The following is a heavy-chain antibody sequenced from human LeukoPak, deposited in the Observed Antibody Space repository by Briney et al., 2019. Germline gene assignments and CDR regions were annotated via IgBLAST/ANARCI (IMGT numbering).Heavy chain of an antibody. CDR3: ARASLWFGEFYFDY. CDR2: IYSGGST. Sequence: PGGSLRLSCAASGFTVSSNYMSWVRQAPGKGLEWVSVIYSGGSTYYADSVKGRFTISRDNSKNTLYLQMNSLRAEDTAVYYCARASLWFGEFYFDYWGQGPLVTVSS. D-gene: IGHD3-10*01. J-gene: IGHJ4*02. V-gene: IGHV3-53*01. CDR1: GFTVSSNY.